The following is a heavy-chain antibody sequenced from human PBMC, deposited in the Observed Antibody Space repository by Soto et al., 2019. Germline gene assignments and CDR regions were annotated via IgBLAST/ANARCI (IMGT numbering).Heavy chain of an antibody. CDR3: AIMQLTPYYYCSGSYSPHYYYGMDV. V-gene: IGHV1-69*06. Sequence: QVQLVQSGAEVKKPGSSVKVSCKASGGTFSSYAISWVRQAPGQGLEWMGGIIPIFGTANYAQKFQGRVTINGDKSTRTAYQELSSLRPEDTAVYYCAIMQLTPYYYCSGSYSPHYYYGMDVWGQGTTVTVSS. CDR1: GGTFSSYA. D-gene: IGHD3-10*01. J-gene: IGHJ6*02. CDR2: IIPIFGTA.